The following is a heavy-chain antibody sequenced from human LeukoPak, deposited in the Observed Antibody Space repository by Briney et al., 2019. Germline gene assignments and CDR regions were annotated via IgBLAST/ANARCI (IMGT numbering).Heavy chain of an antibody. D-gene: IGHD3-22*01. CDR2: ISWNSGSI. J-gene: IGHJ4*02. CDR3: AKGQYYCDSSGPVDY. CDR1: GFTFDDYA. V-gene: IGHV3-9*01. Sequence: GGSLRLSCAASGFTFDDYAMHWVRQAPGKGLEWVSGISWNSGSIGYADSVKGRFTISRDNAKNSLYLQMNSLRAEDTALYYCAKGQYYCDSSGPVDYWGQGTLVTVSS.